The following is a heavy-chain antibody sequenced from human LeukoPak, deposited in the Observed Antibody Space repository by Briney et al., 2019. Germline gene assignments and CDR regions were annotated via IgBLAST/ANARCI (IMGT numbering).Heavy chain of an antibody. J-gene: IGHJ4*02. V-gene: IGHV3-23*01. CDR2: ISGRGDRT. CDR3: AKEQISSGFFDY. CDR1: GFTFSSYA. D-gene: IGHD6-6*01. Sequence: GGSLRLSCAASGFTFSSYAMSWVRQAPGKGLEWVSAISGRGDRTYYVDSVKGRFTISRDNSKNTLYLQMNSLRAEDTAVYYCAKEQISSGFFDYWGQGTLVTVSS.